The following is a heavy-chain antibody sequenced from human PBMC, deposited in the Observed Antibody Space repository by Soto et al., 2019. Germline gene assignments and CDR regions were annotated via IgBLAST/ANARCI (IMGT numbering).Heavy chain of an antibody. CDR2: INRDGSTT. J-gene: IGHJ5*02. CDR1: GFTFSLNW. D-gene: IGHD1-26*01. V-gene: IGHV3-74*01. CDR3: ATVGTGSYNWFDP. Sequence: EVELVESGGTLVQPGGSLRLSCAASGFTFSLNWMHWVRQAPGKGLVWVARINRDGSTTTYADSAKGRFTISRDNAKNTLYLQMTSLRAEDTAMYYCATVGTGSYNWFDPWGQGTLVTVSS.